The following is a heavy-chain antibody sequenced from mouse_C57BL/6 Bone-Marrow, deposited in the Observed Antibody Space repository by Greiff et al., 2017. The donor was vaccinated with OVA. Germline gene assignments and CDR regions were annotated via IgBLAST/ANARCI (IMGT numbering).Heavy chain of an antibody. Sequence: EVQLVESGGGLVQSGRSLRLSCATSGFTFSDFYMEWVRQAPGKGLEWIAASRNKANDYTTEYSASLKGRFIVSRDTSQSILYLQMNALRAEDTAIYYCARDADWDGGSFAYWGQGTLVTVSA. CDR3: ARDADWDGGSFAY. CDR1: GFTFSDFY. CDR2: SRNKANDYTT. V-gene: IGHV7-1*01. D-gene: IGHD4-1*01. J-gene: IGHJ3*01.